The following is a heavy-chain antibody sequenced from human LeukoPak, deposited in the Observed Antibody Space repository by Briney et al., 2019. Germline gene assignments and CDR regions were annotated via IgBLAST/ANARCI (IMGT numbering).Heavy chain of an antibody. CDR3: ARDLFSLKYYFDY. D-gene: IGHD2-21*01. CDR1: GDSISSGGHY. Sequence: LSLTCAVSGDSISSGGHYWTWIRQAPGKGLEWVSYISSSDSTIYYADSVKGRFTISRDNAKNSLYLQMNSLRAEDTAVYYCARDLFSLKYYFDYWGQGTLVTVSS. V-gene: IGHV3-11*01. J-gene: IGHJ4*02. CDR2: ISSSDSTI.